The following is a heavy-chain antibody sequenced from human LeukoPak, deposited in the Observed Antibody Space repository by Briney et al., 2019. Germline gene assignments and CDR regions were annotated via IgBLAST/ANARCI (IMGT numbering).Heavy chain of an antibody. CDR2: MNPNSGGS. D-gene: IGHD6-19*01. Sequence: ASVKVSCKTSGYTFSGYYMHWVRQAPGQGLEWMGSMNPNSGGSNYAQKFQGRVTLTRDTSIGTAYMELSSLRSDDTAVYYCATRVVAGIPYYFDHWGQGTLVTVSS. J-gene: IGHJ4*02. CDR3: ATRVVAGIPYYFDH. V-gene: IGHV1-2*02. CDR1: GYTFSGYY.